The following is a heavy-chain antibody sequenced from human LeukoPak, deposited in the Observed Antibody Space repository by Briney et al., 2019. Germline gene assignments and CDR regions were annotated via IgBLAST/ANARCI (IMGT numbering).Heavy chain of an antibody. CDR3: ARDLLYYYGSRIAMTLRYYGMDV. J-gene: IGHJ6*04. Sequence: KTGGSLRLSCAASGFIVSSNYMSWVRQAPGKGLEWVSSISSSSSYIYYADSVKGRFTISKDNAKNSLYLQMNSLRAEDTAVYYCARDLLYYYGSRIAMTLRYYGMDVWGKGTTVTVSS. D-gene: IGHD3-10*01. CDR1: GFIVSSNY. V-gene: IGHV3-21*01. CDR2: ISSSSSYI.